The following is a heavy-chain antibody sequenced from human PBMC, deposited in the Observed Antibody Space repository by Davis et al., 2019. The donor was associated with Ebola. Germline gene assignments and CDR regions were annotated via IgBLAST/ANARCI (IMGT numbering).Heavy chain of an antibody. Sequence: SVKVSCKASGGTFSSYAISWVRQAPGQGLEWMGGIIPIFGTANYAQKFQGRVTITADESTSTAYMELRSLRSDDTAVYYCARETTYYDFWTPQPQDWFDPWGQGTLVTVSS. CDR1: GGTFSSYA. J-gene: IGHJ5*02. D-gene: IGHD3-3*01. CDR2: IIPIFGTA. CDR3: ARETTYYDFWTPQPQDWFDP. V-gene: IGHV1-69*13.